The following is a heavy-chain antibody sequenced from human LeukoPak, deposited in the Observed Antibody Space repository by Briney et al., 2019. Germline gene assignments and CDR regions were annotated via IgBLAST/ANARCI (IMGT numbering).Heavy chain of an antibody. Sequence: GGSLRLSCAASGFIFSSYGMHWVRQAPDKGLEWVSGISPSGGITYYTDSVKGRFTISRDNAKNTLYLQMNSLRAEDTAVYYCARVRGSCYDYWGQGTLVTVSS. J-gene: IGHJ4*02. D-gene: IGHD2-15*01. V-gene: IGHV3-NL1*01. CDR2: ISPSGGIT. CDR3: ARVRGSCYDY. CDR1: GFIFSSYG.